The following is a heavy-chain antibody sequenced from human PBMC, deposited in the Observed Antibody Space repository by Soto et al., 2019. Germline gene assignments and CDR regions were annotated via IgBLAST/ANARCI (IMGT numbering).Heavy chain of an antibody. CDR2: ISAYNGNT. Sequence: ASVKVSCKASGYTFTSYGISWVRQAPGQGLEWMGWISAYNGNTNYAQKLQGRVTMTTDTSTSTAYMELRSLRSDDTAVYYCARAGTTVNSYYYYGMDVWGQGTTVTVSS. D-gene: IGHD4-4*01. CDR1: GYTFTSYG. J-gene: IGHJ6*02. CDR3: ARAGTTVNSYYYYGMDV. V-gene: IGHV1-18*01.